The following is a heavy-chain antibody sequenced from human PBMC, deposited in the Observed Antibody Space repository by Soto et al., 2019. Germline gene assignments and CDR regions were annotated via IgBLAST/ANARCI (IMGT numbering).Heavy chain of an antibody. CDR1: GGTFSSYA. D-gene: IGHD3-3*01. Sequence: SVKVSCKASGGTFSSYAISWVRQAPGQGLEWMGGIIPIFGTANHAQKFQGRVTITADESTSTAYMELSSLRSEDTAVYYCARGFLEWLFPNWFDPWGQGTLVTVSS. V-gene: IGHV1-69*13. J-gene: IGHJ5*02. CDR3: ARGFLEWLFPNWFDP. CDR2: IIPIFGTA.